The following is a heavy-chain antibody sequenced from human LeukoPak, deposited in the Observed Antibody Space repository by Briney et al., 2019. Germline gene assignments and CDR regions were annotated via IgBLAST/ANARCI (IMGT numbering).Heavy chain of an antibody. J-gene: IGHJ4*02. D-gene: IGHD3-9*01. Sequence: ASVKVSCKASGYTFTGYYMHWVRQAPGQGLEWMGWINPNSGGTNYAQKFQGRVTMTRDTSINTAYMELSRLRSDDTAVYYCARVDFDWYYFDYWGQGTLVTVSS. CDR2: INPNSGGT. V-gene: IGHV1-2*02. CDR3: ARVDFDWYYFDY. CDR1: GYTFTGYY.